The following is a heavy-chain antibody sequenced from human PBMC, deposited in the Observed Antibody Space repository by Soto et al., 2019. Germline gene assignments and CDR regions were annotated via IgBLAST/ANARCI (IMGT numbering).Heavy chain of an antibody. D-gene: IGHD3-10*01. Sequence: QLLQSGGGLVQPGGSLTLSCAASGFTFGTTDMSWVRQPPGEGLEWVSTIDGSGGITYYPDSVKGRFTISRDNSRNTVYLQMNSLRGDDTALYYCVKNSGWFNTWGQGALVTVSS. CDR1: GFTFGTTD. V-gene: IGHV3-23*01. CDR2: IDGSGGIT. CDR3: VKNSGWFNT. J-gene: IGHJ5*02.